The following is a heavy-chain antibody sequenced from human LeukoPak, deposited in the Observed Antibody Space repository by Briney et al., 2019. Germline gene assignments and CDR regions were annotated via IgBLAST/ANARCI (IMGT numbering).Heavy chain of an antibody. Sequence: EGSPRLSCAASGFTFSSYAMSWVRQAPGKGLEWVSVISGSGDSTYYADSVKGRFTISRDNSKNTLYLQMNSLRAEDTAVYFCAKRGSSVNATPRDYFDYWGQGNLVTVSS. CDR3: AKRGSSVNATPRDYFDY. CDR1: GFTFSSYA. V-gene: IGHV3-23*01. CDR2: ISGSGDST. J-gene: IGHJ4*02. D-gene: IGHD2-15*01.